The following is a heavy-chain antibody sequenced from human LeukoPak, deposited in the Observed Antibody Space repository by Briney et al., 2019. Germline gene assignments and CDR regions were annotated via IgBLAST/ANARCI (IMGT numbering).Heavy chain of an antibody. J-gene: IGHJ4*02. Sequence: ASVKVSCKASGYTFTSYGISWVRQAPGQGLEWMGWISAYNGNTNYAQKLQGRVTMTTDTSTSTAYMELRSLRSDDTAVYYCARVSTSSGWPAFFDYWGQGTLVTVSS. CDR2: ISAYNGNT. CDR3: ARVSTSSGWPAFFDY. CDR1: GYTFTSYG. D-gene: IGHD6-19*01. V-gene: IGHV1-18*01.